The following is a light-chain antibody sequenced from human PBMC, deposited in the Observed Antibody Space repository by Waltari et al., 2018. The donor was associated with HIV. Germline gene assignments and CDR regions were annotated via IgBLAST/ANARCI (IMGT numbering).Light chain of an antibody. Sequence: QSALAQPRSVSGSPGQSVTISCTGTSNDVGAYTYVSWYQQHPGKAPKLMIYDVTKWPSGVPDRFSGSKSGNTASLTISGLQAEDEADYYCCSYGGSFTLVFGGGTKLTVL. CDR3: CSYGGSFTLV. CDR1: SNDVGAYTY. CDR2: DVT. J-gene: IGLJ3*02. V-gene: IGLV2-11*01.